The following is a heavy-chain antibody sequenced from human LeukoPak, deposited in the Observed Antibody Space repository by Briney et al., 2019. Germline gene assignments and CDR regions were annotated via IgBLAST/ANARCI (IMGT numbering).Heavy chain of an antibody. CDR3: ARDGAWGYSNQYYGMDV. V-gene: IGHV1-69*04. J-gene: IGHJ6*02. CDR2: IIPIFGIA. CDR1: GGTFSSYA. Sequence: GASVKVSCKASGGTFSSYAISWVRQAPGQGLEWMGRIIPIFGIANYAQKFQGRVTITADKSTSTAYMELSSLRSEDTAVYYCARDGAWGYSNQYYGMDVWGQGTTVTVSS. D-gene: IGHD4-11*01.